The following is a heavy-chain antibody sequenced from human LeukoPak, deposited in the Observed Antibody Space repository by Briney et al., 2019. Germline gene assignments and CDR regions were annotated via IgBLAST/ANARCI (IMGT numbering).Heavy chain of an antibody. D-gene: IGHD6-13*01. J-gene: IGHJ3*02. Sequence: SETLSLTCIVSGGSINSHYWSWIRQPPGKGLEWIGDIHYTGTTNYNPSLKSRVTISVDTSKNQFSLKLSSVTAADTAVYYCARHSAHSSTNDAFDIWGQGTMVTVSS. CDR2: IHYTGTT. CDR1: GGSINSHY. V-gene: IGHV4-59*11. CDR3: ARHSAHSSTNDAFDI.